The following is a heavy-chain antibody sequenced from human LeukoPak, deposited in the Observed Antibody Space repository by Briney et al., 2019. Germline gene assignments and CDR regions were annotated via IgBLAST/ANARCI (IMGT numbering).Heavy chain of an antibody. D-gene: IGHD1-26*01. J-gene: IGHJ5*02. CDR1: GFTFSSYS. CDR3: AKGNSGSSNWFDP. CDR2: ISSSSSYI. Sequence: PGGSLRLSCAASGFTFSSYSMNWVRQAPGKGLEWVSSISSSSSYIYYADSVKGRFTISRDNSKNTLYLQMNSLRAEDTAVYYCAKGNSGSSNWFDPWGQGTLVTVSS. V-gene: IGHV3-21*04.